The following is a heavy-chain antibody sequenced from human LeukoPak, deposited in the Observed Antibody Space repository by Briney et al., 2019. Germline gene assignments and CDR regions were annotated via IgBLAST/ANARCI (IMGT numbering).Heavy chain of an antibody. CDR2: IIPILGIA. J-gene: IGHJ4*02. CDR1: GGTFSSYA. Sequence: ASVKVSCKASGGTFSSYAISWVRQAPGQGLEWMGRIIPILGIANYAQKFQGRVTITADKSTNTAYMELSSLRSEDTAVYYCARDRGDGYNDYWGQGTLVTVSS. D-gene: IGHD5-24*01. V-gene: IGHV1-69*04. CDR3: ARDRGDGYNDY.